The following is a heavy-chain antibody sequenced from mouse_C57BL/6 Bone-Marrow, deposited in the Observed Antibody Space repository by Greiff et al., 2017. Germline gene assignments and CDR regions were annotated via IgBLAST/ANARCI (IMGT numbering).Heavy chain of an antibody. V-gene: IGHV5-9*01. CDR3: ASSTAQATLYYYAMDY. CDR2: ISGGGGNT. CDR1: GFTFSSYT. D-gene: IGHD3-2*02. Sequence: EVKLVESGGGLVKPGGSLKLSCAASGFTFSSYTMSWVRQTPEKRLEWVATISGGGGNTYYPDSVKGRFTISRDNAKNTLYLQMSSLRSEDTALYYCASSTAQATLYYYAMDYWGQGTSVTVSS. J-gene: IGHJ4*01.